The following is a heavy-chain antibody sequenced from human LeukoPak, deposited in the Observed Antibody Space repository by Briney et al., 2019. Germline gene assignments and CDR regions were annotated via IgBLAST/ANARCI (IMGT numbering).Heavy chain of an antibody. V-gene: IGHV3-7*01. CDR1: GFTFSNYW. D-gene: IGHD1-26*01. CDR3: ARVKVVGATYFDH. Sequence: GGSLRLSCAASGFTFSNYWMSWVRQAPGKGLEWVANIQQDGSEIYYVDSVKGRFTISRDNAKNSLYLQMNSLRAEDTAVYYCARVKVVGATYFDHWGQGTLVIVSS. CDR2: IQQDGSEI. J-gene: IGHJ4*02.